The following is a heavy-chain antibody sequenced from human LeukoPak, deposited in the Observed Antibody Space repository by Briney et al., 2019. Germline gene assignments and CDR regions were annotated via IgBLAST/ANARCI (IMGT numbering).Heavy chain of an antibody. CDR2: ISGSGSTI. Sequence: GGSLRLSCAASGFTFSSYEMNWVRQAPGKGLEWVSYISGSGSTIYYADSVKGRFTISRDDAKNSLNLQMNSLRAEDTAVYYCARGDAGYYYGMDVWGQGTTVTVSS. D-gene: IGHD3-16*01. V-gene: IGHV3-48*03. J-gene: IGHJ6*02. CDR1: GFTFSSYE. CDR3: ARGDAGYYYGMDV.